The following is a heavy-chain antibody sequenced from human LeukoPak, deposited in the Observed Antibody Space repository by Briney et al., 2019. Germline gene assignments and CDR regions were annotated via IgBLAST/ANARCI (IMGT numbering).Heavy chain of an antibody. D-gene: IGHD1-26*01. CDR3: ARGSIVGSTKNYFDY. V-gene: IGHV5-51*01. CDR2: IYPGDSDT. CDR1: GYGFTDYW. J-gene: IGHJ4*02. Sequence: GESLKISCKGSGYGFTDYWIGWVRQMSGKGLEWMGIIYPGDSDTRYSPSFQGQVTISADRSITTAYLQWSSLKASDTAMYFCARGSIVGSTKNYFDYWGQGTLVTVSS.